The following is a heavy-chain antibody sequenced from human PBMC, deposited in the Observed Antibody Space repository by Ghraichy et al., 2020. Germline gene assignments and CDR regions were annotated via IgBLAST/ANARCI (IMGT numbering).Heavy chain of an antibody. J-gene: IGHJ4*02. CDR1: GGPFTGFY. CDR3: ARGHLQFDTSGYYYF. Sequence: SETLSLTCDVYGGPFTGFYWSWIRQPPGKGLEWIGEINPPGSTNYNPSLKSRATISVDTSRNQFFLKLSSVTAADAALYYCARGHLQFDTSGYYYFWGQGTLVTVSS. V-gene: IGHV4-34*01. CDR2: INPPGST. D-gene: IGHD3-22*01.